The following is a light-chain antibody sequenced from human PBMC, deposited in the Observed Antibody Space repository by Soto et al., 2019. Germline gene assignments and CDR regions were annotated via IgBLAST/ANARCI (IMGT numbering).Light chain of an antibody. J-gene: IGLJ1*01. CDR2: EVS. Sequence: QSALTQPPSVSGSPGQSVAISCTGTSSDVGSYNRVAWYQQPPGTAPKLMIYEVSNRPSGVPDRFSGSKSGNTASLTISGLQVEYEADYYCSSFTSSSTYVFGTGTKVTVL. CDR1: SSDVGSYNR. CDR3: SSFTSSSTYV. V-gene: IGLV2-18*02.